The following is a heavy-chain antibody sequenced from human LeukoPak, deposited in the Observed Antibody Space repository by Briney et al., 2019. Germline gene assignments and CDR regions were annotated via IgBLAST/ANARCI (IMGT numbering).Heavy chain of an antibody. V-gene: IGHV3-23*01. CDR1: GFTFSSYA. Sequence: PGGSLRLSCAASGFTFSSYAMSWVRQAPGKGLEWVSFISPSGDRTSNADSVEGRFTISRDNSENTLYLQVNSLRAEDTAVYFCAKREPDNYYYYMDVWGKVTTVTVSS. CDR3: AKREPDNYYYYMDV. J-gene: IGHJ6*03. D-gene: IGHD1-26*01. CDR2: ISPSGDRT.